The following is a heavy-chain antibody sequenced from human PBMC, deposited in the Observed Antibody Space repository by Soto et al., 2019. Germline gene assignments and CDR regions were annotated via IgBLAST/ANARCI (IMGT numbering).Heavy chain of an antibody. CDR3: ARDPSEGRVGNWFES. Sequence: GGSLRLSCEASGLTFSAHWMTWVRQAPGKGLEWVANINQDGSKSDYVDSVKGRFSTSRDNAKNILYLEMYALRSEDTAIYYCARDPSEGRVGNWFESWGQGTLVTVSS. V-gene: IGHV3-7*01. CDR2: INQDGSKS. CDR1: GLTFSAHW. J-gene: IGHJ5*01.